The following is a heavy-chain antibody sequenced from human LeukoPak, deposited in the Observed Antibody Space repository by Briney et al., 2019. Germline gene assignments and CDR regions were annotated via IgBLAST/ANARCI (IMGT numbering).Heavy chain of an antibody. Sequence: ASVKISCKASGYTFTDYYVHWVRQAPGQGLEWMGRISPNSGGTNYAQRFRGRLTVTRDTSISTAYMELTSLRSDDTAVYYCARVYGYNPDFDYWGQGTLVTVSS. J-gene: IGHJ4*02. V-gene: IGHV1-2*06. D-gene: IGHD5-24*01. CDR2: ISPNSGGT. CDR1: GYTFTDYY. CDR3: ARVYGYNPDFDY.